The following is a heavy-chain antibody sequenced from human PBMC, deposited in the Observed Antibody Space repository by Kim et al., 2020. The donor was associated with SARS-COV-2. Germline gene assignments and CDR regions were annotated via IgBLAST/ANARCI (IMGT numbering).Heavy chain of an antibody. CDR2: INTDGSTT. CDR3: ARYRAGAHDALDV. CDR1: GFTLSRHW. V-gene: IGHV3-74*01. D-gene: IGHD6-19*01. J-gene: IGHJ3*01. Sequence: GGSLRLSCEASGFTLSRHWMHWVRQVPGKGLVWVSRINTDGSTTIYADAVRGRFTISRDNAKNTVYLQMDSVRGKDTAVYYCARYRAGAHDALDVWGQGTMVTVSS.